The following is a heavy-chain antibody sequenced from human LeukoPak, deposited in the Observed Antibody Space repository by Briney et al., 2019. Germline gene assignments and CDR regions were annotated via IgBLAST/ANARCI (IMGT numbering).Heavy chain of an antibody. D-gene: IGHD6-13*01. Sequence: GESLKISCKGSGYRFTSYWIGWVRQMPGKGLEWMGIIYPGDSDTRYSPSFQGQVTISADKSISTAYLQWSSLKASDTAMYYCAASGEYSSSWFEYFQHWGQGTLVTVSS. CDR2: IYPGDSDT. CDR1: GYRFTSYW. V-gene: IGHV5-51*01. J-gene: IGHJ1*01. CDR3: AASGEYSSSWFEYFQH.